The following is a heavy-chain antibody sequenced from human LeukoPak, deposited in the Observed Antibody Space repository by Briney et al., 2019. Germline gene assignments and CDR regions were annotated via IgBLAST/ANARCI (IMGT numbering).Heavy chain of an antibody. CDR2: ISGSGGST. Sequence: PGGSLRLSCAASGFTFSSYAMSWVRQAPGKGLEWVSGISGSGGSTYYADSVKGRFTISRDNSKNTLYLQMNSLRAEDTAVYYCARDQYCSSTSCYLSAPGGDYYYGMDVWGQGTTVTVSS. CDR3: ARDQYCSSTSCYLSAPGGDYYYGMDV. J-gene: IGHJ6*02. D-gene: IGHD2-2*01. CDR1: GFTFSSYA. V-gene: IGHV3-23*01.